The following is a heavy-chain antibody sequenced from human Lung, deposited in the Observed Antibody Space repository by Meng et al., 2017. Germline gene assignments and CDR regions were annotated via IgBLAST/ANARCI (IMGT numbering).Heavy chain of an antibody. CDR1: GGSFSDYH. J-gene: IGHJ4*02. CDR3: ARGPTTMAHDFDY. CDR2: INHSGST. D-gene: IGHD4-11*01. V-gene: IGHV4-34*01. Sequence: QVEVQQWGAGLLKPSETLSLTCVVSGGSFSDYHWSGIRQPPGKGLEWIGEINHSGSTNYNPSLESRATISVDTSQNNLSLKLSSVTAADSAVYYCARGPTTMAHDFDYWGQGTLVTVSS.